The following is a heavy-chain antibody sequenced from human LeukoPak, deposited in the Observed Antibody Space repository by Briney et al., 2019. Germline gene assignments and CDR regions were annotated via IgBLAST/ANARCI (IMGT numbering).Heavy chain of an antibody. Sequence: SETLSLTCTVSGVSISSYYWRWIRQPAGKGLEWIGRIYTSGSTNYNPSLKRRVTMSVDTSKNQFSLKLSSVTAADTAVYYCARDPAGYYDSSGYYSDHYFDYWGQGTLVTVSS. CDR2: IYTSGST. CDR3: ARDPAGYYDSSGYYSDHYFDY. D-gene: IGHD3-22*01. V-gene: IGHV4-4*07. J-gene: IGHJ4*02. CDR1: GVSISSYY.